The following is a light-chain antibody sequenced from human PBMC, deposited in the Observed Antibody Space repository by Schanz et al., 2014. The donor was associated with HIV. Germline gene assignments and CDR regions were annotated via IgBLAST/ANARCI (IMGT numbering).Light chain of an antibody. V-gene: IGKV3-20*01. Sequence: EIVMTQSPATLSVSPGERASLSCRASQSVSSNLAWYQQKPGQAPRLLIYGASSRATGIPDRFSGSGSGTDFTLTISRLEPDDFAVYYCHHYGGSFGPGTTVDYK. J-gene: IGKJ3*01. CDR1: QSVSSN. CDR2: GAS. CDR3: HHYGGS.